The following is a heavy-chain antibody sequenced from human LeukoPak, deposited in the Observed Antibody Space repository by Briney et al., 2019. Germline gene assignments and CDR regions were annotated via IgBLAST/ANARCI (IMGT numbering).Heavy chain of an antibody. CDR1: GDTFTSYY. J-gene: IGHJ4*02. Sequence: GASVKVSCKASGDTFTSYYMHWVRQAPGQGLECMGIINPSGTSTSYAQKFQGRVTMTRDMSTSTVYMELSSLRSEDTAVYYCVSMGATSSTFDYWGQGTLVTVSS. D-gene: IGHD1-26*01. V-gene: IGHV1-46*01. CDR3: VSMGATSSTFDY. CDR2: INPSGTST.